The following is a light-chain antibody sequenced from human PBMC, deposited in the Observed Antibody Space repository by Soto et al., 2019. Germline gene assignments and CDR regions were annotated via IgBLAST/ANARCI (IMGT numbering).Light chain of an antibody. CDR2: DAS. V-gene: IGKV1-33*01. Sequence: IPITPSPPSFSASTRDRVTITFQASQDISNYLNWYQQKPGKAPKLLIYDASNLETGVPSRFSGSGSGTDFTFTISSLQPEDIATYYCQQYDNLFTFGQGTRLEIK. CDR3: QQYDNLFT. CDR1: QDISNY. J-gene: IGKJ5*01.